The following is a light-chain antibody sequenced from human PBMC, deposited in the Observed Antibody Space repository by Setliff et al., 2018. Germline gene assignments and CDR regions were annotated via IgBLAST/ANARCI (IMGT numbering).Light chain of an antibody. CDR1: SSNIGAGYD. CDR2: AND. V-gene: IGLV1-40*01. Sequence: QSVLTQPPSVSGAPGLRVTISCTGSSSNIGAGYDVHWYQQLPGRAPKLLIYANDNRPSGVPDRFSGFKSGTSASLAITGLQAEDEADYYCQSCDSSLSGVVFGTGTKVTVL. J-gene: IGLJ1*01. CDR3: QSCDSSLSGVV.